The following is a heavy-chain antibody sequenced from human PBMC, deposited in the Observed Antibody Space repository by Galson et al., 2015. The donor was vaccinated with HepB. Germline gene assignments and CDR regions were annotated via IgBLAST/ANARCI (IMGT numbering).Heavy chain of an antibody. CDR3: ARGSGLGHYFDY. Sequence: SLRLSCAASGFTFSDYYMSWIRQAPGEGLEWVSYISSSSSYTNYADSVKGRFTISRDNAKNSLYMQMNSLRDEDTAVYYCARGSGLGHYFDYWGQGTLVTVSS. J-gene: IGHJ4*02. CDR1: GFTFSDYY. CDR2: ISSSSSYT. V-gene: IGHV3-11*06.